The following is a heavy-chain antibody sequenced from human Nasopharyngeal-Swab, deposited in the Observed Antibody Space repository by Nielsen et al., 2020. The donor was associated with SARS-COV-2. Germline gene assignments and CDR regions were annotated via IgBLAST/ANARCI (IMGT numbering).Heavy chain of an antibody. Sequence: GESLKISCAASGFTFGTYWMHWVRQAPGKGLEWVSRINSDGSSTGDADSVKGRFTVSTDNAKNTLYLQMNSLSAEDTAVYYCARGYAAMGFFDYWGQGTLVTVSS. CDR2: INSDGSST. V-gene: IGHV3-74*01. CDR1: GFTFGTYW. J-gene: IGHJ4*02. CDR3: ARGYAAMGFFDY. D-gene: IGHD2-2*01.